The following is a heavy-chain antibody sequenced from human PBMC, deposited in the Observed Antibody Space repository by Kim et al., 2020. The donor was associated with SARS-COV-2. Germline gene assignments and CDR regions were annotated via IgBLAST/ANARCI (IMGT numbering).Heavy chain of an antibody. J-gene: IGHJ4*02. V-gene: IGHV4-34*01. CDR3: ARVLLYVYVWGSSSHLFDY. CDR2: INHSGGT. CDR1: GGSFSGYY. Sequence: SETLSLTCAVYGGSFSGYYWSWIRQPPGKGLEWIGEINHSGGTTYNPSLKSRVTISVDTSKNQFSLKLSSVTAADTAVYYCARVLLYVYVWGSSSHLFDYWGQGTLVTVSS. D-gene: IGHD3-16*01.